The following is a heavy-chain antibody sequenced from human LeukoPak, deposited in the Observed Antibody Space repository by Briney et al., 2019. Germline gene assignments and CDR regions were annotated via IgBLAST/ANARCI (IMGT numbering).Heavy chain of an antibody. CDR2: IYYSGST. J-gene: IGHJ5*02. CDR3: ARDFWSGYSDSGYDP. Sequence: PSETLSRTCTVSGGSISSYYWSWIRQPPGKGLEWIGYIYYSGSTNYNPSLKSRVSISVDTSKNQFSLKLSSVTAADTAVYYCARDFWSGYSDSGYDPWGQGTLVTVSS. CDR1: GGSISSYY. V-gene: IGHV4-59*01. D-gene: IGHD3-3*01.